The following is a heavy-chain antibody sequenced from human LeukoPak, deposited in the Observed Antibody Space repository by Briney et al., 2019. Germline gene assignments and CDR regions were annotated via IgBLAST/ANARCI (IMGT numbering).Heavy chain of an antibody. CDR2: IYYSGST. J-gene: IGHJ5*02. CDR1: GGSISSGDYS. V-gene: IGHV4-31*03. CDR3: ARDCGGDCSNNWFDP. D-gene: IGHD2-21*02. Sequence: SETLSLTCTVSGGSISSGDYSWSWIRQHPGKGLEWIGYIYYSGSTYYNPSLKSRVTISVDTSKNQFSLKLSSVTAADTAVYYCARDCGGDCSNNWFDPWGQGTLVTVSS.